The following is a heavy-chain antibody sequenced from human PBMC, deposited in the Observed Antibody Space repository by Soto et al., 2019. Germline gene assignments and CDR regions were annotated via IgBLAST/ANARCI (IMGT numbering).Heavy chain of an antibody. D-gene: IGHD5-12*01. CDR2: ISSSGSTI. V-gene: IGHV3-11*01. CDR1: GFTFSDYY. Sequence: GGSLRLSCAASGFTFSDYYMSWIRQAPGKGLEWVSYISSSGSTIYYADSVKGRFTISRDNAKNSLYLQMNSLRAEDTAVYYCARALIEGSPGAAGRRWLRTHFDYWGQGTLVTVSS. CDR3: ARALIEGSPGAAGRRWLRTHFDY. J-gene: IGHJ4*02.